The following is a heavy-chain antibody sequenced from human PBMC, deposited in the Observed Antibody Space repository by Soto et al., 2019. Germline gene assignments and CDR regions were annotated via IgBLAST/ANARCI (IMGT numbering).Heavy chain of an antibody. CDR3: ARGDRGGSGSPASYYYSGLVV. J-gene: IGHJ6*02. V-gene: IGHV3-23*01. CDR1: GFTFSSYA. CDR2: VSAGGDMT. D-gene: IGHD3-10*01. Sequence: DVQLLESGGDLVQPGGSLRLSCAASGFTFSSYAMSWVRQAPGKGLEWVSSVSAGGDMTYYSDSVKGRFTISRDNSNNALFLQMNSLRAEDTALYYCARGDRGGSGSPASYYYSGLVVWGQGTTVTVSS.